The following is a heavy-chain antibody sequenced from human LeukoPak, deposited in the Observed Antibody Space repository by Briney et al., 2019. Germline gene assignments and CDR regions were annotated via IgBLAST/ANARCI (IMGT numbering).Heavy chain of an antibody. J-gene: IGHJ1*01. CDR3: ARGSYCGGDCYYGYFQH. CDR1: GFTFSSYG. Sequence: GGSLRLSCAASGFTFSSYGMHWVRQAPGKGLEWVAVISYDGSNKYYADSVKGRFTISRDNSKNTLYLQMNSLRAEDTAVYYCARGSYCGGDCYYGYFQHWGQGTLVTVSS. V-gene: IGHV3-30*03. D-gene: IGHD2-21*02. CDR2: ISYDGSNK.